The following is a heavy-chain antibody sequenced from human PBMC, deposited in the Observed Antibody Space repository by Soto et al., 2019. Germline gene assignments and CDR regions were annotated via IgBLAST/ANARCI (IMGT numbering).Heavy chain of an antibody. Sequence: QVQLQESGPGLVKPSETLSLICTVSGGSISSYYWSWIRQPPGKGLEWIGNIYYTGTTNYNPSLTTRVTISVHTSKPQFSLTLTSVTAADTAVYYCATFVPCSAATCALDYWGQGTLVTVSS. J-gene: IGHJ4*02. CDR2: IYYTGTT. CDR3: ATFVPCSAATCALDY. V-gene: IGHV4-59*12. D-gene: IGHD2-15*01. CDR1: GGSISSYY.